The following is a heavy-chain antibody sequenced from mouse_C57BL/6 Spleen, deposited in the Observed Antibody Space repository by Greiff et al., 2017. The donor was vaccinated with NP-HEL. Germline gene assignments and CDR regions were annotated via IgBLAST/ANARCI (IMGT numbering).Heavy chain of an antibody. V-gene: IGHV1-20*01. CDR2: INPYNGDT. Sequence: VQLQQSGPELVKPGDSVKISCKASGYSFTGYFMNWVMQSHGKSLEWIRRINPYNGDTFYNQKFKGKATLTVDKSSSTAHMELRSLTSEDSAVYYCARKRDYYGSSYVGYAMDYWGQGTSVTVSS. D-gene: IGHD1-1*01. CDR1: GYSFTGYF. J-gene: IGHJ4*01. CDR3: ARKRDYYGSSYVGYAMDY.